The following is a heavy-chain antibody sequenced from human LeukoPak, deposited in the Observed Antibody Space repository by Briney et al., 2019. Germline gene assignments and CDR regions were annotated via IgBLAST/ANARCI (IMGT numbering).Heavy chain of an antibody. V-gene: IGHV4-59*12. Sequence: SETLSLTCSVSGGSISSYYWSWIRQPPGKGLEWIGYIFYSGRTSYNPSLKSRVTISGDTSKNQFSLKLSSVTAADTAVYYCARDRYYYDSSGYRRMDVWGKGTTVTISS. CDR2: IFYSGRT. J-gene: IGHJ6*04. D-gene: IGHD3-22*01. CDR1: GGSISSYY. CDR3: ARDRYYYDSSGYRRMDV.